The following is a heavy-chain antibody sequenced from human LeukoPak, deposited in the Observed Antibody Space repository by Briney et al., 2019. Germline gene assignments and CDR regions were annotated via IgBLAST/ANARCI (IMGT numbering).Heavy chain of an antibody. CDR2: IDPSDSYT. CDR1: GYSFTSYW. J-gene: IGHJ4*02. V-gene: IGHV5-10-1*04. D-gene: IGHD2-15*01. CDR3: ARSGRLGYCSGGSCFRWDY. Sequence: GESLRISCKGSGYSFTSYWISWVRQMPGKGLEWMGRIDPSDSYTNYSPSFQGQVTISADKSISTAYLQWSSLKASDTAMYYCARSGRLGYCSGGSCFRWDYWGQGTLVTVSS.